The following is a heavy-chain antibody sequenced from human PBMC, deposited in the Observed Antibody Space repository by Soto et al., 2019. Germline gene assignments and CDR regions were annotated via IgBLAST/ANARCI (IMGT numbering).Heavy chain of an antibody. J-gene: IGHJ2*01. Sequence: EVQLVESGGGLVKPGRSLRLSCAASGLTFSSYSMKWVRQAPGKGLEWVSSISSSSSYIYYADSVKGRFTISRDNAKNSLYLQMNSLRAEDTAVYYCARDQVAGTRYFDLWGRGTLVTVSS. V-gene: IGHV3-21*01. D-gene: IGHD6-19*01. CDR1: GLTFSSYS. CDR3: ARDQVAGTRYFDL. CDR2: ISSSSSYI.